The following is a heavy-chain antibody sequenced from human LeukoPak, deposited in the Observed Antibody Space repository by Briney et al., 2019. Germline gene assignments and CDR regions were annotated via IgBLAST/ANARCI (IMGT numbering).Heavy chain of an antibody. J-gene: IGHJ6*02. D-gene: IGHD3-22*01. CDR2: ISYDGSNK. CDR1: GFTFSSYA. V-gene: IGHV3-30*04. CDR3: AKDRITMIVVVPFYGMDV. Sequence: GRSLRLSCAASGFTFSSYAMHWVRQAPGKGLEWVAVISYDGSNKYYSDSVKGRFTISRDNSKNTLYLQMNSLRAEDTAVYYCAKDRITMIVVVPFYGMDVWGQGTTVTVSS.